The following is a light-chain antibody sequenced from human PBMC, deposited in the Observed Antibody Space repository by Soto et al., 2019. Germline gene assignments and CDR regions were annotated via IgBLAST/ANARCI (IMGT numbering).Light chain of an antibody. CDR2: LGS. J-gene: IGKJ2*01. V-gene: IGKV2-28*01. Sequence: DIVMTQSPLSLPVTPGEPASISCRSSQSLLHTNGYTYLDWYLQKPGQSPQLLICLGSNRASGVPDRFSGSGSGTDFTLKINRVDAEDVGVYYCMQALQTPYTFGQGTKLEIK. CDR3: MQALQTPYT. CDR1: QSLLHTNGYTY.